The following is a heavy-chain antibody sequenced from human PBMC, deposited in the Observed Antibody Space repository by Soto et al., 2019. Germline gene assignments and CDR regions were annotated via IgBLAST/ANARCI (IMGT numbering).Heavy chain of an antibody. CDR1: GFTFSSYS. J-gene: IGHJ6*02. Sequence: EVQLVESGGGLVKPGGSLRLSCAASGFTFSSYSMNWVRQAPGKGLEWVSSISSSSSYIYYADSVKGRFTISRDNAKNSLYLKMNSLRGEDTAVYYCARVAGYCSGGSCYSDYYYYYGMDVWGQGTTVTVSS. V-gene: IGHV3-21*01. CDR2: ISSSSSYI. D-gene: IGHD2-15*01. CDR3: ARVAGYCSGGSCYSDYYYYYGMDV.